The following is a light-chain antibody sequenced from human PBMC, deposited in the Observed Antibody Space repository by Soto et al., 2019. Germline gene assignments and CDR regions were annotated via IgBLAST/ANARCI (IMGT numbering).Light chain of an antibody. V-gene: IGKV3-20*01. CDR1: ESVNIMY. CDR2: HTS. J-gene: IGKJ5*01. Sequence: EIVLTQSPGVLSLSPGERATLSCRASESVNIMYLGWYQQKPGQASRLLIFHTSLRPTGIPDRFSGSGSGTDFTLTISRLEPEDFAVYYCQHFGGSLPVTFGQGTRLEIK. CDR3: QHFGGSLPVT.